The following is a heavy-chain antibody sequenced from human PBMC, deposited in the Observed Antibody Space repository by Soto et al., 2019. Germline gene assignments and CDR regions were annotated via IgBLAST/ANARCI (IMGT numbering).Heavy chain of an antibody. CDR2: IYYSGST. J-gene: IGHJ5*02. CDR3: ARDRTMFDP. Sequence: SETLSLTCTVSGDSISSYYWSWIRQPPGKGLEWIGYIYYSGSTNYNPSLKSRVTISVDTSKNQFSLKLSSLTAADTAVYYCARDRTMFDPWGQGTLVTVYS. V-gene: IGHV4-59*01. CDR1: GDSISSYY.